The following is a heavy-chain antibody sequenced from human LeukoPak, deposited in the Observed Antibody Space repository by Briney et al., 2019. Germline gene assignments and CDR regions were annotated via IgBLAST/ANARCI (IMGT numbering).Heavy chain of an antibody. J-gene: IGHJ4*02. CDR1: GYTFTSYG. V-gene: IGHV1-18*01. CDR2: IGAYNGNT. CDR3: ARDYTGTYPFDH. D-gene: IGHD1-26*01. Sequence: ASVKVSCKASGYTFTSYGISWARQAPGQGLEWMGWIGAYNGNTNYAQTLQGRVILTTDTSTSTAYMELRSLRSDDAAVYYCARDYTGTYPFDHWGQGTLVTVSS.